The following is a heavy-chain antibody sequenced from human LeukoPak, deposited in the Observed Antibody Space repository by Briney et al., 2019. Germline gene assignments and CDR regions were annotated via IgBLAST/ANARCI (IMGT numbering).Heavy chain of an antibody. CDR2: IYYSGST. D-gene: IGHD3-22*01. V-gene: IGHV4-31*03. CDR1: GGSISSGGYY. CDR3: ARNHHGNYYDSSGYSPGGFDH. J-gene: IGHJ4*02. Sequence: SQTLSLTCTVSGGSISSGGYYWSWIRQHPGKGLEWIGYIYYSGSTYYNPSLKSRVTKSVDTSKNQFSLKLSSVTAADTAVYYCARNHHGNYYDSSGYSPGGFDHWGQGTLVTVSS.